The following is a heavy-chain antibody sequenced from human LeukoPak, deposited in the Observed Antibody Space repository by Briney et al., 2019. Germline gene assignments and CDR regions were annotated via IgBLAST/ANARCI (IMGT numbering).Heavy chain of an antibody. J-gene: IGHJ4*02. CDR1: GGSMSSTKW. CDR2: IYHSGST. CDR3: ARLGEFGVQNFDY. Sequence: SESLSLTCAVSGGSMSSTKWWRWGRQPPGKGLEWTGEIYHSGSTNYNPSLKSRITISVDKYKTQVSLNLSSVAAADTAVYYCARLGEFGVQNFDYWGQGTLVSVSS. D-gene: IGHD2-8*01. V-gene: IGHV4-4*02.